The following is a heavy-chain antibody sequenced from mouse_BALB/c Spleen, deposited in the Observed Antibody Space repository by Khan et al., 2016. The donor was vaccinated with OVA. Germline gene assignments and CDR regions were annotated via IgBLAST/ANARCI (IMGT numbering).Heavy chain of an antibody. D-gene: IGHD1-1*01. Sequence: DLVKPGASVKLSCKASGYTFTSYWINWIKQRPGQGLEWIGRLAPGSGSSDYNEMFKGTATLTVDTSSSTAYIQLSSLSSEDSAVYFSARSNYYGRSLYAMDYWGQGTSVTVSS. V-gene: IGHV1S41*01. CDR3: ARSNYYGRSLYAMDY. CDR2: LAPGSGSS. CDR1: GYTFTSYW. J-gene: IGHJ4*01.